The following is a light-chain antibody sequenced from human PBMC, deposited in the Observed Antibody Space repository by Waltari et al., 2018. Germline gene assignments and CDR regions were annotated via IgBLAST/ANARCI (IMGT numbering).Light chain of an antibody. CDR2: DVS. V-gene: IGLV2-14*03. CDR1: SSHVGGYNY. J-gene: IGLJ2*01. CDR3: SSYTSSSTLV. Sequence: QSALTQPASVSGSPGQSLTISCTGTSSHVGGYNYVSWCQQHPGKAPKLRIYDVSNRPSGVSNLFSGSKSGNTASLTISGLQAEDEADYYCSSYTSSSTLVFGGGTKLTVL.